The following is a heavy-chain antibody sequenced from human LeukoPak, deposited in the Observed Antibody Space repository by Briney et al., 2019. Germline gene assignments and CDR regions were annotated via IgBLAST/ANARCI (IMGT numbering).Heavy chain of an antibody. J-gene: IGHJ4*02. V-gene: IGHV3-53*01. D-gene: IGHD6-19*01. CDR3: ARAVAGLYFDY. Sequence: GGSLRLSCAVSVFIVSCNDMTWVRQAPGKGLEWVSLLYSDGKTFYADSVKGRFTISRDNSKNTLNLQMNSLRADDTAVYYCARAVAGLYFDYWGQGTLVTVSS. CDR2: LYSDGKT. CDR1: VFIVSCND.